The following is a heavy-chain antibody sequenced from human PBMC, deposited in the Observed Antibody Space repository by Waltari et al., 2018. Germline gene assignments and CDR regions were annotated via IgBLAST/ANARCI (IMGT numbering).Heavy chain of an antibody. J-gene: IGHJ6*03. CDR1: GFTFSSNA. CDR2: ISSDGSYR. V-gene: IGHV3-30-3*01. Sequence: QVQLVESGGGVVQPGRSLRLSCAASGFTFSSNAMHWVHQAPGKGLEYVAVISSDGSYRYYADSVRGRFTISRDNSKYTLYLQMNSLRGDDTAVYYCARDYSYDSNYMDVWGKGTAVTISS. D-gene: IGHD3-16*01. CDR3: ARDYSYDSNYMDV.